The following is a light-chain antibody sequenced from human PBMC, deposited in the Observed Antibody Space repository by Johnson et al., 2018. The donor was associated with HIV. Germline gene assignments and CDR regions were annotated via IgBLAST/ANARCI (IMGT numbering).Light chain of an antibody. CDR2: ENN. CDR1: SSNIGNNY. Sequence: QSVLTQPPSVSAAPGQKVTISCSGSSSNIGNNYVSWYQQLPGTAPKLLIYENNKRPSGIPDRFSGSKSGTSATLGIPGLQHGDEADYYCGTWDSSLSAGGFVFGTGTKVTVL. V-gene: IGLV1-51*02. CDR3: GTWDSSLSAGGFV. J-gene: IGLJ1*01.